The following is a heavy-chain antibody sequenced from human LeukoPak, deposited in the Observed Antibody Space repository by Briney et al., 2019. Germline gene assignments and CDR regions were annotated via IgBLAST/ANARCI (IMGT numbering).Heavy chain of an antibody. CDR3: AKMYYDSSSHFDY. CDR2: SSGSGGST. J-gene: IGHJ4*02. D-gene: IGHD3-22*01. CDR1: GFTFSSYA. V-gene: IGHV3-23*01. Sequence: PGGSLRLSCAASGFTFSSYAMSWVRQAPGKGVEWVSASSGSGGSTYYADSVKGRFTISRDNSKNTLYLQMNSLRAEDTAVYYCAKMYYDSSSHFDYWGQGTLVTVSS.